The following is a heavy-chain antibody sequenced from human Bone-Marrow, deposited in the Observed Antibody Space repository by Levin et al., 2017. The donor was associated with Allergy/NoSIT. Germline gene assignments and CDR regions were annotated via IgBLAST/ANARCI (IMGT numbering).Heavy chain of an antibody. CDR2: INQDGSKR. J-gene: IGHJ4*02. CDR1: GFTFTSYW. V-gene: IGHV3-7*01. Sequence: PGGSLRLSCAASGFTFTSYWMDWVRQAPGKGLEWVANINQDGSKRYHVDSVKGRFIISRDNAKNSLYLQINSLRAEDTAVYYCTRSLDYWGQGTVVTVSS. CDR3: TRSLDY.